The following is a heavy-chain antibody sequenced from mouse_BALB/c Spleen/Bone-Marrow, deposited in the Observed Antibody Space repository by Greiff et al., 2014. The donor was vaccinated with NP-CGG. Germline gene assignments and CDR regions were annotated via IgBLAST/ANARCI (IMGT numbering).Heavy chain of an antibody. D-gene: IGHD2-13*01. CDR1: GFTFSDYY. J-gene: IGHJ4*01. V-gene: IGHV5-4*02. Sequence: EVKLVESGGGLVKPGGSLKLSCAASGFTFSDYYMFWVRQTPEKRLEWVATISAGVSYAYYPDNVKGRFTISRDNARNNLYLQMSSLKSEDTAMYYCARASPYDFYAMDYWGQGTSVTVSS. CDR2: ISAGVSYA. CDR3: ARASPYDFYAMDY.